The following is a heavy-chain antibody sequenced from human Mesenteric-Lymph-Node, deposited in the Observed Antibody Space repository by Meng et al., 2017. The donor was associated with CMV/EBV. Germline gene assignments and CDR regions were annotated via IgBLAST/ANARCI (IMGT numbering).Heavy chain of an antibody. CDR1: GFTFSRYW. J-gene: IGHJ4*02. CDR3: VRDDSPLLDI. Sequence: GSLKISCAASGFTFSRYWMSWVRQAPGKGLEWVANINQDGSEKHYVDSVKGRFTISRDTAKNSLYLQMISLRAEDTAVYYCVRDDSPLLDIWGQGTLVTVSS. V-gene: IGHV3-7*01. CDR2: INQDGSEK. D-gene: IGHD2/OR15-2a*01.